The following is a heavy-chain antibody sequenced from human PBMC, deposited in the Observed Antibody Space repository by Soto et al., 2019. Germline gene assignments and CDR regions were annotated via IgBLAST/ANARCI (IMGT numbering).Heavy chain of an antibody. CDR2: ISGSGGST. CDR1: GFTFSDYY. D-gene: IGHD3-3*01. CDR3: AKDLYYDFWSGYYTKDAFDI. V-gene: IGHV3-23*04. Sequence: VQLVESGGGLVKPGGSLRLSCAASGFTFSDYYMSWIRQAPGKGLEWVSAISGSGGSTYYADSVKGRFTISRDNSKNTLYLQMNSLRAEDTAVYYCAKDLYYDFWSGYYTKDAFDIWGQGTMVTVSS. J-gene: IGHJ3*02.